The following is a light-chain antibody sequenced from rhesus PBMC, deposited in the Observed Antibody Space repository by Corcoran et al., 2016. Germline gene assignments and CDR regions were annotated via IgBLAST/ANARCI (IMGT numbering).Light chain of an antibody. V-gene: IGKV2S2*01. CDR3: MQRTKDS. CDR2: KVT. J-gene: IGKJ2*01. Sequence: DIVMTQTPLSLPVTPGEPASISCRSSQSLLHSNGNTYLDWFLQKPGQSPRLLTYKVTIRDFEVPDSFSCSGSGTDFTLKISRVEPVDVGDYYCMQRTKDSIGQGTKVKLK. CDR1: QSLLHSNGNTY.